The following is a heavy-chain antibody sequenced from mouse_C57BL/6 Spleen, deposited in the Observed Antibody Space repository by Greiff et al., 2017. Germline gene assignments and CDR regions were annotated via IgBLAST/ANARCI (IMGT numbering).Heavy chain of an antibody. V-gene: IGHV1-74*01. J-gene: IGHJ4*01. CDR1: GYPFTSYW. Sequence: QVQLQQPGAELVKPGASVKVSCKASGYPFTSYWMHWVKQRPGQGLEWIGRIHPSDSDTNYNQKFKGKATLTVDKSSSTAYMQLSSLTSEDSAVYYCAIPTLYYYAMDYWGQGTSVTVSS. D-gene: IGHD5-5*01. CDR2: IHPSDSDT. CDR3: AIPTLYYYAMDY.